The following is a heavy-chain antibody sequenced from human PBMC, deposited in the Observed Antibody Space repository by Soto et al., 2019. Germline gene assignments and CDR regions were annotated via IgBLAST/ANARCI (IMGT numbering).Heavy chain of an antibody. CDR3: ARARIAAAGNNWFDP. V-gene: IGHV3-21*01. J-gene: IGHJ5*02. Sequence: SCAASGFTFSSYSMNWVRQAPGKGLEWVSSISSSSSYIYYADSVKGRFTISRDNAKNSLYLQMNSLRAEDTAVYYCARARIAAAGNNWFDPWGQGTLVTVSS. CDR1: GFTFSSYS. CDR2: ISSSSSYI. D-gene: IGHD6-13*01.